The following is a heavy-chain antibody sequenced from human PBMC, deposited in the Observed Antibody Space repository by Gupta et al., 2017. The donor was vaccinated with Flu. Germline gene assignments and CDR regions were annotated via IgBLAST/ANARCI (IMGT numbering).Heavy chain of an antibody. CDR3: VRGPDGDFGDYISY. J-gene: IGHJ4*02. D-gene: IGHD4-17*01. Sequence: RQAPGQGLEWMGWINTNTGNPTFAQGFAGRFVFSLDTSVNTAYLQISSLKAADTAVYYCVRGPDGDFGDYISYWGQGTLVTVSS. CDR2: INTNTGNP. V-gene: IGHV7-4-1*02.